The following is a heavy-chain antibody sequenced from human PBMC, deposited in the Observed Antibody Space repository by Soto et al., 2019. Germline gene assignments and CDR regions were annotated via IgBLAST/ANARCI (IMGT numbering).Heavy chain of an antibody. J-gene: IGHJ1*01. V-gene: IGHV3-48*03. CDR3: ARGGVY. CDR2: ISGSGSTI. CDR1: GFTFRSHE. Sequence: VGSLRLSCEATGFTFRSHEMNWIRQTPGKRLEWIAKISGSGSTINYADSVKGRFTISRDNVQRTLHLQMDSLRVEDTGVYYCARGGVYWGRGTLVTVSS. D-gene: IGHD2-8*01.